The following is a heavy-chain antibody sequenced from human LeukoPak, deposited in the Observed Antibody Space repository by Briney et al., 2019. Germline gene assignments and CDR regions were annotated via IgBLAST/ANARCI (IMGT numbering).Heavy chain of an antibody. CDR2: IKQDGSEK. D-gene: IGHD6-13*01. V-gene: IGHV3-7*01. J-gene: IGHJ4*02. CDR1: GFTFSSYW. Sequence: PGGSLRPSCAASGFTFSSYWMSWVRQAPGKGLEWVANIKQDGSEKYYVDSVKGRFTISRDNAKNSLYLQMNSLRAEDTAVYYCARGRISTLRGVDYWGQGTLVTVSS. CDR3: ARGRISTLRGVDY.